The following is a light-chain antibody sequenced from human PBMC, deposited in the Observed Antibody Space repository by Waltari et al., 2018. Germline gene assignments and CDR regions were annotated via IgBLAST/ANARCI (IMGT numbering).Light chain of an antibody. J-gene: IGKJ1*01. CDR1: QSVKSEY. V-gene: IGKV3-20*01. CDR2: GAS. Sequence: EIVLTQSPGTLSLSTGETATLSCRASQSVKSEYLTWYQQKPGQAARLLGYGASSRATGIPDRFSGSGSGTDFTLTIRRLEPEDFAVFYCLQWGASQWTFGQGTRVEVK. CDR3: LQWGASQWT.